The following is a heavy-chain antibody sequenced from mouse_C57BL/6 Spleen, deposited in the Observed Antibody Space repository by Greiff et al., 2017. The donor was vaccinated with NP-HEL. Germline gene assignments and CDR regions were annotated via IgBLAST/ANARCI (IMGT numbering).Heavy chain of an antibody. J-gene: IGHJ2*01. D-gene: IGHD1-1*01. CDR3: AREEAFTTVVATRDY. Sequence: EVQLQQSGPELVKPGASVKISCKASGYTFTDYYMNWVKQSHGKSLEWIGDINPNNGGTSYNQKFKGKATLTVDKSSSTAYMELRSLTSEDSAVYYCAREEAFTTVVATRDYWGQGTTLTVSS. CDR1: GYTFTDYY. CDR2: INPNNGGT. V-gene: IGHV1-26*01.